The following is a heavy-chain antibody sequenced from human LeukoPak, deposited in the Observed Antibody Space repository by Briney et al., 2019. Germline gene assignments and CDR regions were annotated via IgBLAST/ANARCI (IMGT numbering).Heavy chain of an antibody. CDR3: AKGLDGYSSSWYFHY. CDR1: GFTFSNYD. J-gene: IGHJ4*02. D-gene: IGHD6-13*01. V-gene: IGHV3-30*02. Sequence: PGGSLRLSCAASGFTFSNYDMHWVRQAPGKGLEWVAFIRYDGSDKYYADSVKGRFTISRDNSKNTLYLQMNSLRAEDTAVYYWAKGLDGYSSSWYFHYWGQGTLVTVSS. CDR2: IRYDGSDK.